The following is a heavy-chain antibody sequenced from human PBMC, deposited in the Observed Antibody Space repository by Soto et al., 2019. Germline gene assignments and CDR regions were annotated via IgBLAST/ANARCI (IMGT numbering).Heavy chain of an antibody. CDR2: ISAYNGNT. D-gene: IGHD6-19*01. CDR3: ARVDRGSGWILNFDH. Sequence: GASVKVSCKASGYTFTSYGISWVRQAPGQGLEWMGWISAYNGNTNYAQKLQGRVTMTTDTSTSTAYMELRSLRSDDTAVYYCARVDRGSGWILNFDHWGQGTLVTVSS. V-gene: IGHV1-18*01. CDR1: GYTFTSYG. J-gene: IGHJ4*02.